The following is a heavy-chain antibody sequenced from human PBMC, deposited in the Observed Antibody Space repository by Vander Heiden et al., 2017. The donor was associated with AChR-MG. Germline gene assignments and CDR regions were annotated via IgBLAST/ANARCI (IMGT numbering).Heavy chain of an antibody. V-gene: IGHV3-33*01. D-gene: IGHD3-16*01. J-gene: IGHJ4*02. Sequence: QVQLVESGGGVVQPGRSLRLSCASSGFTFSSYGMHWVRQAPGKGLEWVAVIWYDGSNKDYADSVKGRFTISRDNSKNTLYLQMNSLRAEDTAVYYCARGLGNYFDYWGQGTLVTVSS. CDR1: GFTFSSYG. CDR2: IWYDGSNK. CDR3: ARGLGNYFDY.